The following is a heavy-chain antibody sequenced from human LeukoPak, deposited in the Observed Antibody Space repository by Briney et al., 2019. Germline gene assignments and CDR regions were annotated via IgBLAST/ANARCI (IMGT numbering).Heavy chain of an antibody. J-gene: IGHJ4*02. V-gene: IGHV1-2*02. CDR3: ARDGNYVWGSYRRYYFDY. D-gene: IGHD3-16*02. Sequence: GASVKVSCKASGYTFTGYYMHWVRQAPGQGLEWMGWINPNSGGTNYAQKFQGRVTMTRDTSISTAYMELSRLRSDDTAVYYCARDGNYVWGSYRRYYFDYWGQGTLVTVSS. CDR1: GYTFTGYY. CDR2: INPNSGGT.